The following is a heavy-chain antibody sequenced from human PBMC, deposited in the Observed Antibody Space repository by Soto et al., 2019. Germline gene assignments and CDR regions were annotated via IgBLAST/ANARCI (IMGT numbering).Heavy chain of an antibody. CDR1: GFTFSSYA. V-gene: IGHV3-30-3*01. J-gene: IGHJ4*02. Sequence: QVQLVESGGGVVQPGRSLRLSCAASGFTFSSYAMHWVRQAPGKGLEWVAVISYDGSNKYYADSVKGRFTISRDNSKNTLYLQMNSLRADDTAVYYCASYLQYGDYWGQGTLVTVSS. CDR2: ISYDGSNK. D-gene: IGHD4-4*01. CDR3: ASYLQYGDY.